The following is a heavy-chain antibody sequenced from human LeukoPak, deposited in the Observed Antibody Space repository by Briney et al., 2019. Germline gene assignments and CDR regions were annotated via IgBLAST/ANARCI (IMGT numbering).Heavy chain of an antibody. CDR2: IWYDGSNK. CDR3: AKGSNWGSWFFDH. V-gene: IGHV3-33*06. D-gene: IGHD7-27*01. J-gene: IGHJ4*02. Sequence: PGRSLRLSCAASGFTFSSYGTHWVRQAPGKGLEWVAVIWYDGSNKYYADSVKGRFTISRDNSKNTLYLQMNSLRAEDTAVYYCAKGSNWGSWFFDHWGQGTLVTVSS. CDR1: GFTFSSYG.